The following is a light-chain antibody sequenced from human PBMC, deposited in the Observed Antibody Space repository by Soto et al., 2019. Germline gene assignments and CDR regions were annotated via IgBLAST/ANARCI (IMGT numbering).Light chain of an antibody. CDR3: SSYAGSNYPYV. Sequence: QSVRTQPPSASGSPGQSVTIACTGTSSDVGYYNYVSWYQQPPGKAPKLLIYDVSKRPSGVPDRFSGSKSGNTASLTVSGLQAEDEGGYYCSSYAGSNYPYVFGTGTKVTVL. CDR2: DVS. CDR1: SSDVGYYNY. J-gene: IGLJ1*01. V-gene: IGLV2-8*01.